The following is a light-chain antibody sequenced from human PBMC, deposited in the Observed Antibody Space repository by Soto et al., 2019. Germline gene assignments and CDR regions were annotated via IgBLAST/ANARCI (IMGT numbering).Light chain of an antibody. V-gene: IGLV1-44*01. CDR2: SNN. CDR1: SSNIGSNT. Sequence: QSVLTQPPSASGTPGQRVTISCSGSSSNIGSNTVNWYQQLPGTAPKLLIYSNNQRPSGVPDRFSGSKSGTSASLAISGLHSEDEADYYCAAWDDTLNGHVVFGGEPKLTVL. J-gene: IGLJ2*01. CDR3: AAWDDTLNGHVV.